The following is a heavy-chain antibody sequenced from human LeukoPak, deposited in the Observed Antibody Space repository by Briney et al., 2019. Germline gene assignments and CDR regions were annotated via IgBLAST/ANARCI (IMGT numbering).Heavy chain of an antibody. D-gene: IGHD1-26*01. J-gene: IGHJ3*02. CDR1: GFTFSSYW. Sequence: PGGSLRLSCAASGFTFSSYWMSWVRQAPGKGLEWVANIKQDGSEKYYVDSVKGRFTISRDNSKNTLYLQMNSLRAEDTAVYYCAKDFESYTSDSFHIWGQGTMVTVSS. CDR3: AKDFESYTSDSFHI. CDR2: IKQDGSEK. V-gene: IGHV3-7*01.